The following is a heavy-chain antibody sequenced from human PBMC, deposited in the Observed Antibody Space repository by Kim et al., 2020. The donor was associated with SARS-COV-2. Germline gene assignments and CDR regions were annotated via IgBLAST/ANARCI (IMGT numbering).Heavy chain of an antibody. CDR1: NGSLSGYS. D-gene: IGHD6-19*01. V-gene: IGHV4-34*01. J-gene: IGHJ4*02. CDR2: IHSSGIT. Sequence: SETLSLTCSVDNGSLSGYSWGWVRQPPGEGLEWIGDIHSSGITKYNPSLKSRVTVTLDTFKNQFPLKLSSVTAADTAVYYCARSFGWYAFDFWGQGSLVTVSS. CDR3: ARSFGWYAFDF.